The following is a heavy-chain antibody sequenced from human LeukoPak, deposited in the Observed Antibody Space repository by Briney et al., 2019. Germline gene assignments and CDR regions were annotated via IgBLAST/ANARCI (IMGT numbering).Heavy chain of an antibody. CDR1: GFTFSSYA. CDR2: ICGSGYST. V-gene: IGHV3-23*01. CDR3: AKEGVANPGYYFDY. Sequence: GGSLRLSCAASGFTFSSYAMSWVRPAPGKGLEWVSSICGSGYSTYYADSVKGRFTISRDNSKNTLYLQMNSLRGEDTAVYHCAKEGVANPGYYFDYWGQGTLVTVSS. J-gene: IGHJ4*02. D-gene: IGHD1-14*01.